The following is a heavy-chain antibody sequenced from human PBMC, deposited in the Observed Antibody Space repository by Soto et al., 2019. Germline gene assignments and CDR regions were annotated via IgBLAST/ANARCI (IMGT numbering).Heavy chain of an antibody. CDR1: GFTFSDYY. Sequence: PGGSLSLSCAASGFTFSDYYMSWIRQAPGKGLEGVSYISSSGSTIYYADSVKGRFTISRDNAKNSLYLQMNSLRAEDTAVYYCARGVYYDFWSGYMGRGMDVWGQGTTVTVSS. CDR2: ISSSGSTI. J-gene: IGHJ6*02. V-gene: IGHV3-11*01. D-gene: IGHD3-3*01. CDR3: ARGVYYDFWSGYMGRGMDV.